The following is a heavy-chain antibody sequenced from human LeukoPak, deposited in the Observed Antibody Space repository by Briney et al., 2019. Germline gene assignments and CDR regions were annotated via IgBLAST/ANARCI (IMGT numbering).Heavy chain of an antibody. CDR1: GFTFSSYG. CDR2: ISYDGSNK. Sequence: PGGSLRLSCAASGFTFSSYGMHWVRQAPGKGLEWVAVISYDGSNKYYADSVKGRFTISRDNSKNTLYLQMNSLRAEDTAVYYCAKDIPGWYYFDYWGQGTLVTVSS. J-gene: IGHJ4*02. V-gene: IGHV3-30*18. D-gene: IGHD6-19*01. CDR3: AKDIPGWYYFDY.